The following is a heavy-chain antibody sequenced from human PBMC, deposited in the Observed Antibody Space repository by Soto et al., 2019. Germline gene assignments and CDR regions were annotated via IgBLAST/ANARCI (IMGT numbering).Heavy chain of an antibody. Sequence: ASVKVSCKASGYTFTSYDINWVRQATGQGLEGMGWMNPNSGNTGYAQKFQGRVTMTRNTSISTAYMELSSLRYEDTAVYYCARGNVFHYGMDVWGQGTTVTV. V-gene: IGHV1-8*01. CDR1: GYTFTSYD. J-gene: IGHJ6*02. CDR2: MNPNSGNT. CDR3: ARGNVFHYGMDV.